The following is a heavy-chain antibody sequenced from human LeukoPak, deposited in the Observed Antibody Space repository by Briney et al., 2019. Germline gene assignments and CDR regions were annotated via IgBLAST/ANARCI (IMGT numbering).Heavy chain of an antibody. CDR1: GGSFSGYY. D-gene: IGHD2-2*02. CDR2: INHSGST. CDR3: VKQLSKRGVLGYCSSTSCHKKRDD. Sequence: SETLSLTCAVYGGSFSGYYWSWIRQPPGKGLEWIGEINHSGSTNCNPSLKSRVTISVDTSQNQFSLKLSSVPAADTPEYYCVKQLSKRGVLGYCSSTSCHKKRDDWGQGTLVTVSS. V-gene: IGHV4-34*01. J-gene: IGHJ4*02.